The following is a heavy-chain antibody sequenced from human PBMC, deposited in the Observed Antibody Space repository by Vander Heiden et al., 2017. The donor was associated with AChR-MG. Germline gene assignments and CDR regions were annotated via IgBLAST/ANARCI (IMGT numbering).Heavy chain of an antibody. D-gene: IGHD3-3*01. CDR1: GGSFSGYY. CDR3: ARGPDFWSGYYYYYYGMDV. V-gene: IGHV4-34*01. CDR2: INHSGST. J-gene: IGHJ6*02. Sequence: QVQLQQWGAGLLKPSETLSLTCAVYGGSFSGYYWSWIRQPPGKGLEWIGEINHSGSTNYNPSLKSRVTISVDTSKNQFSLKLSSVTAADTAVYYCARGPDFWSGYYYYYYGMDVWGQGTTVTVSS.